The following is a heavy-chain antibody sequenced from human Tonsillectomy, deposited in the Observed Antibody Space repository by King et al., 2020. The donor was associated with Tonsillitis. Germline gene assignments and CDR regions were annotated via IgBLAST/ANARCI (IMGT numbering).Heavy chain of an antibody. CDR1: GGSFSGYY. CDR2: INHSGST. CDR3: ARGPRYCSGGSCYFVYFDY. V-gene: IGHV4-34*01. D-gene: IGHD2-15*01. Sequence: HVQLQQWGAGLLKPSETLSLTCAVYGGSFSGYYWSWIRQPPGKGLEWIGEINHSGSTNCNPSLKSRVTISVDTSKNQFSLKLSSVTAADTAVYYCARGPRYCSGGSCYFVYFDYWGQGTLVSVSS. J-gene: IGHJ4*02.